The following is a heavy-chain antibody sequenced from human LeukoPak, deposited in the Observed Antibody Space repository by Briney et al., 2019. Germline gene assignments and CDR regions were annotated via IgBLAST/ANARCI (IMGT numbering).Heavy chain of an antibody. J-gene: IGHJ6*02. CDR2: IYYSGST. V-gene: IGHV4-59*01. D-gene: IGHD3-10*01. CDR3: ARDTLVYGSGSYYYYGMDV. CDR1: GGSISSYY. Sequence: SETLSLTCTVSGGSISSYYWSWIRQPPGKGLEWIGYIYYSGSTNYNPSLKSRVTISVDTSKNQFSLRLSSVTAADTAVYYCARDTLVYGSGSYYYYGMDVWGQGTTVTVSS.